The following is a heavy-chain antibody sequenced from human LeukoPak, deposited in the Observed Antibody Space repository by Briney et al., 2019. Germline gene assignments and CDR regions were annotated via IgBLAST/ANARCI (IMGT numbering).Heavy chain of an antibody. Sequence: PGGSLRLSCVASGFTFSSYWMNWVRQAPGKGLEWVANIRPDGSDKYYMESVKGRFTVSRDNAKNSLYLQMNSLRDEDTAIYYCARDGLARGVLDNWGQGTLVTVSS. J-gene: IGHJ4*02. D-gene: IGHD3-10*01. V-gene: IGHV3-7*01. CDR2: IRPDGSDK. CDR3: ARDGLARGVLDN. CDR1: GFTFSSYW.